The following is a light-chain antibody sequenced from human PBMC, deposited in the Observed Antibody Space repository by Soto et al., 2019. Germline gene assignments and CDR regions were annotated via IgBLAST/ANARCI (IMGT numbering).Light chain of an antibody. CDR1: SGHSSYA. CDR2: LNSDGSH. J-gene: IGLJ2*01. V-gene: IGLV4-69*01. Sequence: QLVLTQSPSASASLGASVKLTCTLNSGHSSYAIAWHQQQPEKGPRYLMKLNSDGSHSKGDGIPDRFSGSSSGAERYLTISSLQSGDEADYYCQTWGTGIQLFGGGTKLTVL. CDR3: QTWGTGIQL.